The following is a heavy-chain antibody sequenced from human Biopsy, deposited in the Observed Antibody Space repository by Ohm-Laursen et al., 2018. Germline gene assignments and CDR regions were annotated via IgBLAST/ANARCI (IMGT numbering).Heavy chain of an antibody. J-gene: IGHJ4*02. CDR3: AKTRGEARAAANF. CDR1: GFTFSNYA. D-gene: IGHD6-13*01. CDR2: VGGSGDST. V-gene: IGHV3-23*01. Sequence: SLRLSCSASGFTFSNYAMTGVRQAPGKGLDWVSGVGGSGDSTYYADSVKGRFSISRDNSNNTLYLQMTSLRVDDTAVYYCAKTRGEARAAANFWGQGTLVTVSS.